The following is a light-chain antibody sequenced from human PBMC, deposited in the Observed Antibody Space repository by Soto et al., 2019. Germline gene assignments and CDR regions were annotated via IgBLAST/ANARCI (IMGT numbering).Light chain of an antibody. Sequence: EIVLTQSPATLSLSPGERATLSCRASQSISNYLAWYQQKPGQAPRLLIYDASNRATGIPARFSGSGSGTDFTLTISSLEPEDFAVYYCQQRNNWPIFTFGPGTKVDIK. J-gene: IGKJ3*01. CDR3: QQRNNWPIFT. CDR1: QSISNY. CDR2: DAS. V-gene: IGKV3-11*01.